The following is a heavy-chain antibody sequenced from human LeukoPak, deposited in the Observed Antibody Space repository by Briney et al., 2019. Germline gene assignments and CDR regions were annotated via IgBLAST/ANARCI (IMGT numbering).Heavy chain of an antibody. J-gene: IGHJ4*02. CDR3: ARGFGQWGLGKPKLSFDY. Sequence: ASVKVSCKASGYTFTGYYMHWVRQAPGQGLEWMGWINPNSGGTNYAQKFQGRVTMTRDTSISTAYMELSRLRSDDTAVYYCARGFGQWGLGKPKLSFDYWGQGTLVTVSS. D-gene: IGHD1-26*01. V-gene: IGHV1-2*02. CDR1: GYTFTGYY. CDR2: INPNSGGT.